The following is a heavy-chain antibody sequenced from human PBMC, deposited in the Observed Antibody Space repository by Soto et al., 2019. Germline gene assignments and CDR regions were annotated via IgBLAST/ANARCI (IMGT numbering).Heavy chain of an antibody. CDR1: GLTVSNNH. Sequence: VQLLESVGGLIQPGGSLRLSCAASGLTVSNNHMTWVRQAAGKGLELVSFVHGGGSTSYADSVKGRFTISRDNSKNTLYLQMDSLRAEDTAIYYCAGRLTTAASLDYWGRGTLVTVSS. CDR2: VHGGGST. CDR3: AGRLTTAASLDY. V-gene: IGHV3-53*01. J-gene: IGHJ4*02. D-gene: IGHD3-16*01.